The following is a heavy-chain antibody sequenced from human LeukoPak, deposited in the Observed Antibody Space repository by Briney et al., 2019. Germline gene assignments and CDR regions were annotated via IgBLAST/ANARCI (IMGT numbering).Heavy chain of an antibody. J-gene: IGHJ6*02. CDR2: IYYSGST. CDR1: GGSISSGGYY. D-gene: IGHD5-18*01. CDR3: ARQRGYSYGYSIRSYYYYGMDV. V-gene: IGHV4-31*03. Sequence: SQTLSLTCTVSGGSISSGGYYWSWIRQHPGKGLEWIGYIYYSGSTHYNPSLKRRVTISVDTSKNQFSLKLTSVTAADTAVYYCARQRGYSYGYSIRSYYYYGMDVWGQGTTVTVSS.